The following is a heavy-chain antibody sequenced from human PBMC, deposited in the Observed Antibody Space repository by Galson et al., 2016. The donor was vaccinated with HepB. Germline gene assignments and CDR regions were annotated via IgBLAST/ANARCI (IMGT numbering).Heavy chain of an antibody. Sequence: SLRLSCAASGVSVSINYMTWVRQAPGKGLEWVAMIFGSDTTYYADSVKGRFTFSRDSSKNTLSLQMNNLRVEDTGIYYCARSPAYSCSTPYDFNYGLDVWGRGTTVTVSS. CDR3: ARSPAYSCSTPYDFNYGLDV. D-gene: IGHD6-6*01. J-gene: IGHJ6*02. V-gene: IGHV3-66*01. CDR1: GVSVSINY. CDR2: IFGSDTT.